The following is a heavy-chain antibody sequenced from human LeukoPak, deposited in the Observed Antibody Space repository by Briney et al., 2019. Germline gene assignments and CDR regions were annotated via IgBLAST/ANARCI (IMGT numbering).Heavy chain of an antibody. CDR1: GGSFSGYY. V-gene: IGHV4-34*01. CDR2: INHSGST. Sequence: SETLSLTCAVYGGSFSGYYWSWIRQPPGKGLEWIGEINHSGSTNYNPSLKSRVTISVDTSKSQFSLKLSSVTAADTAVYYCARASLSMVRGVIPLWGQGTLVTVSS. D-gene: IGHD3-10*01. J-gene: IGHJ4*02. CDR3: ARASLSMVRGVIPL.